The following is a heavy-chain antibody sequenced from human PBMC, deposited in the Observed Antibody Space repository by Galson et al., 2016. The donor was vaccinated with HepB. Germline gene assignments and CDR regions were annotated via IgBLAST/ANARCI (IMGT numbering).Heavy chain of an antibody. CDR1: GFTFRNYW. J-gene: IGHJ3*01. D-gene: IGHD3-16*01. V-gene: IGHV3-7*03. Sequence: SLRLSCAASGFTFRNYWMSWVRQAPGKGLEWVANIKKDGSEKYYVDSVKGRFAISRDNAKNSLYLQMNSLRAEDTAVYYCARNDDFIWGNYAFDFWGQGTMVTVSS. CDR3: ARNDDFIWGNYAFDF. CDR2: IKKDGSEK.